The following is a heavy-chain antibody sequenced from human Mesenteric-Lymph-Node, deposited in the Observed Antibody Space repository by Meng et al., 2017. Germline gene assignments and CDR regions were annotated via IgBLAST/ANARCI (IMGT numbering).Heavy chain of an antibody. CDR1: GYTFSTYD. CDR2: MDSNTGNT. Sequence: ASVKVSCKASGYTFSTYDIHWVRQASGQGLEWMGWMDSNTGNTGCAQKFQGRVTFTRNTSISTAYMELSSLRFEDTAVYYCARGDYYGAGDSFDYWGQGTLVTVSS. D-gene: IGHD3-10*01. CDR3: ARGDYYGAGDSFDY. J-gene: IGHJ4*02. V-gene: IGHV1-8*03.